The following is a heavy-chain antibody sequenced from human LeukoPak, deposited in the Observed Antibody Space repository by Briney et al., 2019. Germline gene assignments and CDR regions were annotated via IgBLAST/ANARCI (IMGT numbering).Heavy chain of an antibody. CDR3: ARGPGGDPAYNWFDP. J-gene: IGHJ5*02. D-gene: IGHD2-21*02. CDR2: IIPIFGTA. V-gene: IGHV1-69*05. Sequence: SVKVSCKASGGTFSSYAISWVRQAPGQGLEWMGGIIPIFGTANYAQKFQGRVTITTDESTSTAYMELSSLRSEDTAVYYCARGPGGDPAYNWFDPWGQGTLVTVSS. CDR1: GGTFSSYA.